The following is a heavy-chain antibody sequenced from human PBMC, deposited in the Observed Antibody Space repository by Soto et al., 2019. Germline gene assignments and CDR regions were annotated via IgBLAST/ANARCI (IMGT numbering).Heavy chain of an antibody. CDR1: GFTFSSYA. D-gene: IGHD5-18*01. V-gene: IGHV3-23*01. CDR2: ISGSGGST. J-gene: IGHJ4*02. Sequence: PGGSLRLSCAASGFTFSSYAMSWVRQAPGKGLEWVSAISGSGGSTYYADSVKGRFTISRDNSKNTLYLQMNSLRAEDTAVYYCATSDTAMVLGEFDYWGQGTLVTVSS. CDR3: ATSDTAMVLGEFDY.